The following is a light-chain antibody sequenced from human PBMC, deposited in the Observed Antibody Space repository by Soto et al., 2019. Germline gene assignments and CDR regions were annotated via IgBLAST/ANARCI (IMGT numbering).Light chain of an antibody. Sequence: DIVMTQSPDSLAVSLGERATINCKSSQSVLYSSINKNYLAWYKQKLGQPPELLIYWSSPRESGVPDRFSGSGSGPDFELTISSLQAADMAVYCCLQHCGPPQTVGQGTKVES. J-gene: IGKJ1*01. CDR3: LQHCGPPQT. V-gene: IGKV4-1*01. CDR2: WSS. CDR1: QSVLYSSINKNY.